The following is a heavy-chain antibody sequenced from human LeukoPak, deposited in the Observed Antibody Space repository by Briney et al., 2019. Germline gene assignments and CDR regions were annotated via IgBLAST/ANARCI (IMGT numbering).Heavy chain of an antibody. CDR2: IIPIFGTA. V-gene: IGHV1-69*05. CDR1: GGTFSSYA. Sequence: SVKVSCKASGGTFSSYAISWVRQAPGQGLEWMGGIIPIFGTANYAQKFQGRVTITTDESTSTAYMELSSLRSEDTAVYYCARDRSSGWYFDYWGQGTLVTVSS. CDR3: ARDRSSGWYFDY. D-gene: IGHD6-19*01. J-gene: IGHJ4*02.